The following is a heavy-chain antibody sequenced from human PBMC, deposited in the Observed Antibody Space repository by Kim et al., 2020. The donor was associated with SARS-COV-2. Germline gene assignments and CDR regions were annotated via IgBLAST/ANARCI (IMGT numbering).Heavy chain of an antibody. Sequence: GGSLRLSCAASGFTFSSYGMHWVRQAPGKGLEWVSVIWYDGSNTYYADSVKGRFTISRDNSKNTLYLQMNSLRAEDTAVYYCARPNDYDSSGLVYWGQGTQVAV. CDR1: GFTFSSYG. V-gene: IGHV3-33*01. J-gene: IGHJ4*02. CDR2: IWYDGSNT. D-gene: IGHD3-22*01. CDR3: ARPNDYDSSGLVY.